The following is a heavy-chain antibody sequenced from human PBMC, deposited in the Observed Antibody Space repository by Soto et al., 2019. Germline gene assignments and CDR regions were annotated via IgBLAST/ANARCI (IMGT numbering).Heavy chain of an antibody. J-gene: IGHJ6*02. D-gene: IGHD3-10*01. Sequence: PGESLKISWKGSGYSFTSYWISWVRQMPGKGLEWMGRIDPSDSYTNYSPSFQGHVTISADKSISTAYLQWSSLKASDTAMYYCARRPMVRGVNYYYYGMDVWGQGTTVTVS. CDR3: ARRPMVRGVNYYYYGMDV. CDR2: IDPSDSYT. V-gene: IGHV5-10-1*01. CDR1: GYSFTSYW.